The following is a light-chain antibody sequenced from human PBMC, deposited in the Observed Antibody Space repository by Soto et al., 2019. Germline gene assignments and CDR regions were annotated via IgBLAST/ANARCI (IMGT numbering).Light chain of an antibody. V-gene: IGKV1-39*01. CDR2: AAS. CDR3: QQSYSTPQLT. J-gene: IGKJ4*01. Sequence: DIQMTQSPSSLSASVGDRVTITCRASQSISSYLNWYQQKPGKAPKLLIYAASSLQSGVPSRFSGSGSGTDFNLTISSLQPEAFSTYYCQQSYSTPQLTFGGGTKVEIK. CDR1: QSISSY.